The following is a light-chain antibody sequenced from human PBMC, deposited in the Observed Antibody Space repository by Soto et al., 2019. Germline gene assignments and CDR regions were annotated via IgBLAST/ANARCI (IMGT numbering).Light chain of an antibody. CDR2: AAS. CDR3: QQTHSTPVT. Sequence: DIQMTQSPSSLSASVGDRVTVTCRTSQNIYNYLNWYQQKPGKAPKLLIYAASSVQSGVPLRFSGSGSGTDFTLTISSLQPEDVATYYCQQTHSTPVTFGQGTRLEI. J-gene: IGKJ5*01. CDR1: QNIYNY. V-gene: IGKV1-39*01.